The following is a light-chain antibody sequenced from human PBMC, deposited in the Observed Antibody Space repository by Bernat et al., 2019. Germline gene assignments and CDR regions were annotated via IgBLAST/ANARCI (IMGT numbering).Light chain of an antibody. CDR2: LGS. CDR3: MQAIKTPPT. J-gene: IGKJ4*01. Sequence: DIVMTQSPLSLPVTPGEPASISCMSSQSLLHSNGYNYLDWYLQKPGQSPQLLIYLGSNRASGVPDRFSGSGSGTDFTMKISRVEAEDVGVYYCMQAIKTPPTFGGGTKVEIK. CDR1: QSLLHSNGYNY. V-gene: IGKV2-28*01.